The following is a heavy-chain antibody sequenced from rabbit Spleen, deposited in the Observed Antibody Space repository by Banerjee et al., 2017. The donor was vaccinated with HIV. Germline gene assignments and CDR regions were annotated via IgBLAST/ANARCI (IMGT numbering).Heavy chain of an antibody. D-gene: IGHD8-1*01. CDR2: IDSGSSGFT. CDR1: GFSFSNSYY. V-gene: IGHV1S45*01. J-gene: IGHJ6*01. Sequence: QEQLEESGGDLVKPEGSLTLTCTASGFSFSNSYYMCWVRQAPGKGLEWIACIDSGSSGFTYFASWAKGRFTISKTSSTTVTLQMTSLTAADTATYFCARDSASSFSSYGMDLWGPGTLVTVS. CDR3: ARDSASSFSSYGMDL.